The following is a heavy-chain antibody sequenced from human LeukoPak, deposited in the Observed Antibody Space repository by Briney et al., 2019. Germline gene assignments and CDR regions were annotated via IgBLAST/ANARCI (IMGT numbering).Heavy chain of an antibody. CDR1: GGSISSGGYY. J-gene: IGHJ4*02. CDR2: IYYSGST. CDR3: AREASSSWGVLWFDY. V-gene: IGHV4-31*03. D-gene: IGHD6-13*01. Sequence: PSETLSLTCTVSGGSISSGGYYWSWIRQHPGKGLEWIGYIYYSGSTYYNPSLKSRVTISVDTSKNQFSLKLSSVTAADTAVYYCAREASSSWGVLWFDYWGQGTLVTVSS.